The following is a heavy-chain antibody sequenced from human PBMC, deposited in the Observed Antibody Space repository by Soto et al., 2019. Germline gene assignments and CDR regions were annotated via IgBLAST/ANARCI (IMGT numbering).Heavy chain of an antibody. J-gene: IGHJ4*02. CDR3: ARGQDTAVLFDY. D-gene: IGHD5-18*01. CDR1: GGSFSGCY. CDR2: INHSGST. V-gene: IGHV4-34*01. Sequence: PSETLSLTCAVYGGSFSGCYWSWIRQPPGKGLEWIGEINHSGSTNYNPSLKSRVTISVDTSKNQFSLKLSSVTAADTAVYYCARGQDTAVLFDYWGQGTLVTVSS.